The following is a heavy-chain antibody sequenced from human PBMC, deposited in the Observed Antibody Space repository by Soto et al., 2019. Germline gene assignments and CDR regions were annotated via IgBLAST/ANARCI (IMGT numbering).Heavy chain of an antibody. CDR3: ARDPWAADY. J-gene: IGHJ4*02. D-gene: IGHD3-16*01. CDR1: GFTVSTKY. CDR2: IYSGGST. Sequence: EVQLVESGGGVVQPGGSLRLSCAASGFTVSTKYMSWVRQAPGKGLEWVSVIYSGGSTFYADSVRGRFTIARDNSKNTVNLQMTSLRAVDTAVYDCARDPWAADYCGQGTLVTVSS. V-gene: IGHV3-66*01.